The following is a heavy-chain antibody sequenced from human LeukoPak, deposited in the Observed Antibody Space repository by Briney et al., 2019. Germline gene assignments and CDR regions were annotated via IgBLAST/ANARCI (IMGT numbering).Heavy chain of an antibody. CDR3: ARGASYYYGMDV. CDR1: GFTVSSNY. J-gene: IGHJ6*02. CDR2: IYSGGST. V-gene: IGHV3-66*01. Sequence: GGSLRLSCAASGFTVSSNYMSWVRQVPGKGLEWVSVIYSGGSTYYADSVKGRFTISRDNSKNTLYLQMNSLRAEDTAVYYCARGASYYYGMDVWGQGTTVTVSS.